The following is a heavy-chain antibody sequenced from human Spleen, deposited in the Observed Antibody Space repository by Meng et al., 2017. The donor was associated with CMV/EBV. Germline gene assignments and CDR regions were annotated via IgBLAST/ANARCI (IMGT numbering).Heavy chain of an antibody. CDR1: GFSFSSYT. D-gene: IGHD6-6*01. CDR3: ARSIAARHLVGHYFDY. CDR2: ISGSGSYI. Sequence: GESLKISCAASGFSFSSYTMTWVRQAPGKGLEWVSSISGSGSYIYYVDSMKGRFTISRDNANNSLYLQMDSLRGEDTAIYYCARSIAARHLVGHYFDYWGQGTLVTVS. V-gene: IGHV3-21*01. J-gene: IGHJ4*02.